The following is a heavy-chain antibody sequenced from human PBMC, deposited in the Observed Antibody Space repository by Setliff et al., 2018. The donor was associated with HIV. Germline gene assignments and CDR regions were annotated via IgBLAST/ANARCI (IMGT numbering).Heavy chain of an antibody. Sequence: GGSLRLSCAASGFTLSDYYIDWVRQAPGKGLEWVGRTTNKANNYIREYAASVQGRFTISRDDSKNSAYLQMNSLKTEDTAVYYCTRVIGIVVVITIDVWGKGTTVTVSS. V-gene: IGHV3-72*01. CDR1: GFTLSDYY. J-gene: IGHJ6*04. D-gene: IGHD3-22*01. CDR3: TRVIGIVVVITIDV. CDR2: TTNKANNYIR.